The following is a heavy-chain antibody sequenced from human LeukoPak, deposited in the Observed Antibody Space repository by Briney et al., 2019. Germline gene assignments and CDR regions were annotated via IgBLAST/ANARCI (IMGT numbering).Heavy chain of an antibody. Sequence: VGSLRLSCAASGFTFSNYGMYWVRPAPGKGLEGGSGLSGSGDTTYYTDSVKGRFTTSRDNSKNTLYLEMNNLSAEATALYYCAKRGNAISFFDPWGQGTLVTVSS. CDR2: LSGSGDTT. V-gene: IGHV3-23*01. CDR3: AKRGNAISFFDP. J-gene: IGHJ5*02. D-gene: IGHD2/OR15-2a*01. CDR1: GFTFSNYG.